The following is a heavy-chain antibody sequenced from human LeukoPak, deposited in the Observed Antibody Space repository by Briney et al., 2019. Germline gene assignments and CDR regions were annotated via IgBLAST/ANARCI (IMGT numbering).Heavy chain of an antibody. V-gene: IGHV1-69*13. Sequence: SVKVSCKASGYTFTSYGISWVRQAPGQGLEWMGGIIPIFGTANYAQKFQGRVTITADESTSTAYMELSSLRSEDTAVYYCARVDIAVAGPEVYYYYYGMDVWGQGTTVTVSS. CDR2: IIPIFGTA. J-gene: IGHJ6*02. CDR1: GYTFTSYG. D-gene: IGHD6-19*01. CDR3: ARVDIAVAGPEVYYYYYGMDV.